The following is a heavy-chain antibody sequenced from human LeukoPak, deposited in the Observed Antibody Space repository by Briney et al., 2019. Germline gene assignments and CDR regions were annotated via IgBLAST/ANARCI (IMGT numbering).Heavy chain of an antibody. J-gene: IGHJ5*02. D-gene: IGHD4-17*01. CDR2: MNPDSGNS. CDR3: AVHLPGDYLDP. Sequence: ASVKVSCKASGYTFTIYDINWVRQAAGQGLEWMGWMNPDSGNSDFAQKFQGRVTMTRNTSISTAYMELSSLTSEDTAVYYCAVHLPGDYLDPWGQGTLVTVSS. CDR1: GYTFTIYD. V-gene: IGHV1-8*01.